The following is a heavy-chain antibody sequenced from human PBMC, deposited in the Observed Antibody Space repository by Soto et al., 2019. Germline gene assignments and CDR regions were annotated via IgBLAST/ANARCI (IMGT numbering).Heavy chain of an antibody. CDR1: GGTFSSYT. Sequence: GASVKVSCKASGGTFSSYTISWVRQAPGQGLEWMGRIIPILGIASYAQKFQGRVAITADKSTSTAYMEMSSLRSEDTAVYYCARDIVGATVNPFDPWGQGTLVTVSS. CDR2: IIPILGIA. J-gene: IGHJ5*02. D-gene: IGHD1-26*01. V-gene: IGHV1-69*04. CDR3: ARDIVGATVNPFDP.